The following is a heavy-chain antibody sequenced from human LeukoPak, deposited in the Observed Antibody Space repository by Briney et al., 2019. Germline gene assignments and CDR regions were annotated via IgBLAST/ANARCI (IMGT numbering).Heavy chain of an antibody. Sequence: ASVKVSCKASGGTFSSYAISWVRQAPGQGLEWMGRIIPILGIANYAQKFQGRVTITADKSTSTAYMELSSLRSEDTAVYYCARVQQDDAFGIWGQGTMVTVSS. J-gene: IGHJ3*02. CDR3: ARVQQDDAFGI. V-gene: IGHV1-69*04. CDR2: IIPILGIA. CDR1: GGTFSSYA.